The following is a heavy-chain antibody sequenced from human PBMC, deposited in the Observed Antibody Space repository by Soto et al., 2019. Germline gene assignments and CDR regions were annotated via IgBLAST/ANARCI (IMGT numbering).Heavy chain of an antibody. CDR1: GGSISSSGYS. J-gene: IGHJ5*02. D-gene: IGHD2-2*01. V-gene: IGHV4-30-2*01. CDR3: ARVPDR. CDR2: IYHSGST. Sequence: SSETLSLTCAVSGGSISSSGYSWSWIRQPPGKGLEWIGYIYHSGSTYYNPSLKSRVTISVDRSKNQFSLKLSSVTAADTAVYYCARVPDRWGQGTLVTVSS.